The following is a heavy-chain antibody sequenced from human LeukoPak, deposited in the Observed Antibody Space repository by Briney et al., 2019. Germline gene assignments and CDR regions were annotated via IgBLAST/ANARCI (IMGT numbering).Heavy chain of an antibody. J-gene: IGHJ4*02. D-gene: IGHD1-26*01. CDR3: ARGSQWELDGAKDY. CDR2: ISAYNGNT. Sequence: ASVKVSCKASGYTFTSYGISWVRQAPGQGLEWMGWISAYNGNTNHAQKLQGRVTMTTDTSTSTAYMELRSLRSDDTAVYYCARGSQWELDGAKDYWGQGTLVTVSS. CDR1: GYTFTSYG. V-gene: IGHV1-18*01.